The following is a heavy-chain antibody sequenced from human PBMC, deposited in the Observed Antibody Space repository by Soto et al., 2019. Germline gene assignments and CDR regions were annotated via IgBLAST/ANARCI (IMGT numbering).Heavy chain of an antibody. J-gene: IGHJ4*02. CDR3: ARRNYPYFFDF. V-gene: IGHV4-39*01. CDR1: GGSISSSNSY. Sequence: SETLSLTCPVSGGSISSSNSYWGWIRQPPGKGLEWIAIISDSGSTFYSPSLKSRGIISVDTSKNQFSLNLSSVTAADTAVYFCARRNYPYFFDFWGQGTLVTVSS. D-gene: IGHD3-10*01. CDR2: ISDSGST.